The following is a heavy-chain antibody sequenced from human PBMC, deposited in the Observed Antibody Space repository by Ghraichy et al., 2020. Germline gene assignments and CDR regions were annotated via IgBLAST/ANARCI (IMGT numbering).Heavy chain of an antibody. CDR3: ARGGQWGRGVVDY. CDR1: GFTFSSYG. J-gene: IGHJ4*02. Sequence: GGSLRLSCAASGFTFSSYGMHWVRQAPGKGLEWVAVIWYDGSNKYYADSVKGRFSISRDNSKNTLYLQMNSLRAEDTAVYYCARGGQWGRGVVDYWGQGTLVTVSS. D-gene: IGHD3-10*01. CDR2: IWYDGSNK. V-gene: IGHV3-33*01.